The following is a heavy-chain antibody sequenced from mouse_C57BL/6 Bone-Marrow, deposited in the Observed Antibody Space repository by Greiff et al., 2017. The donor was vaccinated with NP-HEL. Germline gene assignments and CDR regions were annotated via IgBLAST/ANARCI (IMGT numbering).Heavy chain of an antibody. CDR2: IYPGDGDT. V-gene: IGHV1-80*01. Sequence: VQVVESGAELVQPGASVKLSCKASGYEFSNYWMNWVKQRPGKGLEWIGQIYPGDGDTNYNGKFKDKATLTADKSSSTAYMQLSRLNSEDSAVYFCARGAYWGQGTLVTVSA. CDR1: GYEFSNYW. J-gene: IGHJ3*01. CDR3: ARGAY.